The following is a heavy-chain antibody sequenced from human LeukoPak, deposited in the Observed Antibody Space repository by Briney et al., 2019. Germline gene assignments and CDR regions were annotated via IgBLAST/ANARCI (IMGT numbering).Heavy chain of an antibody. J-gene: IGHJ4*02. CDR1: GGSISSGNYY. V-gene: IGHV4-61*02. Sequence: SETLSLTCTVSGGSISSGNYYWSWIRQPAGKGLEWIGRISTTGSTNYNPSLKSRVTISVDTSKNQFSLKLSSVTAADTAVYYCARDYGGNWNDGYRFDYWGQGTLVTASS. D-gene: IGHD1-1*01. CDR3: ARDYGGNWNDGYRFDY. CDR2: ISTTGST.